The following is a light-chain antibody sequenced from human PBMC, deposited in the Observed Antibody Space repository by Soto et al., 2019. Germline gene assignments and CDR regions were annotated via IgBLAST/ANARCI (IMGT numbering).Light chain of an antibody. Sequence: EIVLTQSPGTLSLSPGERATLSCSASQSVSSSYLAWYQQKPGQAPRLLIYGASSRATGIPDRFSGSGSGTDFTLTISRLEPGDSATYYCQQYNSYSPTFGQGTKVDI. V-gene: IGKV3-20*01. CDR3: QQYNSYSPT. J-gene: IGKJ1*01. CDR1: QSVSSSY. CDR2: GAS.